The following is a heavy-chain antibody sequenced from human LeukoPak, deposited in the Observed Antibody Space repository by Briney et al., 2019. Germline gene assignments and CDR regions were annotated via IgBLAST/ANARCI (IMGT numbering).Heavy chain of an antibody. Sequence: GGSLRLSCAASGFTFSSYSMNWVRQAPGKGLEWVSYISSSSSTIYYADSVKGQFTISRDNAKNSLYLHMNSLRAEDTAVYYCARPYYYDSSGLYYWGQGTLVTVSS. V-gene: IGHV3-48*01. J-gene: IGHJ4*02. D-gene: IGHD3-22*01. CDR2: ISSSSSTI. CDR3: ARPYYYDSSGLYY. CDR1: GFTFSSYS.